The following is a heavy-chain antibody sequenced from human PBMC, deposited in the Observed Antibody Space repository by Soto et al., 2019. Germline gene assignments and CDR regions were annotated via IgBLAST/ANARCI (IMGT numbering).Heavy chain of an antibody. V-gene: IGHV1-18*04. CDR1: GYTFTSYG. J-gene: IGHJ5*02. Sequence: ASVKVSCKASGYTFTSYGISWVRQAPGQGLEWMGWISAYNGNTNYAQKLQGRVTMTTDTSTSTAYMELRSLRSDDTAVYYCARPSPKGVVVPAASWFDPWGQGTLVTVSS. CDR3: ARPSPKGVVVPAASWFDP. D-gene: IGHD2-2*01. CDR2: ISAYNGNT.